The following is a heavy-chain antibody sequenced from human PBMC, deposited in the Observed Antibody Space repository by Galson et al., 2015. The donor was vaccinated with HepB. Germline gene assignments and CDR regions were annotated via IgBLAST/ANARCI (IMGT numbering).Heavy chain of an antibody. CDR1: GGSFSGYY. CDR3: ARGRGSSSHLSRYYYYYGMDV. V-gene: IGHV4-34*01. CDR2: INHSGST. Sequence: ETLSLTCAVYGGSFSGYYWSWIRQPPGKGLEWIGEINHSGSTNYNPSLKSRVTISVDTSRNQFSLKLSSVTAADTAVYYCARGRGSSSHLSRYYYYYGMDVWGQGTTVTVSS. D-gene: IGHD6-6*01. J-gene: IGHJ6*02.